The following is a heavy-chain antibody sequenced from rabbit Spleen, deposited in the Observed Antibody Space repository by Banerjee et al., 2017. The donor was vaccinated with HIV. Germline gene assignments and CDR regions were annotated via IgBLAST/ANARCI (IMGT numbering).Heavy chain of an antibody. CDR3: ARDSGTSFSSYGMDL. V-gene: IGHV1S40*01. CDR2: IDSGSSGFT. J-gene: IGHJ6*01. Sequence: QSLEESGGDLVKPGASLTLTCKASGVSFSGNSYMCWVRQAPGKGLEWIVCIDSGSSGFTYFASWAKGRFTISKTSSTTVTLQMTSLTAADTATYFCARDSGTSFSSYGMDLWGPGHPRHRL. CDR1: GVSFSGNSY. D-gene: IGHD8-1*01.